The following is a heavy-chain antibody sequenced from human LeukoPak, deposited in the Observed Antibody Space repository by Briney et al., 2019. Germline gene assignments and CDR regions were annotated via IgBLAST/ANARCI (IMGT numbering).Heavy chain of an antibody. Sequence: ASVKVSCKASGYTFANYAMNWVRQAPGQGLEWMGWINPNSGGTNYAQKFQGRVTMTRDTSISTAYMELSRLRSDDTAVYYCARDSGSMIVVVTRFDYWGQGTLVTVSS. CDR2: INPNSGGT. CDR1: GYTFANYA. V-gene: IGHV1-2*02. J-gene: IGHJ4*02. D-gene: IGHD3-22*01. CDR3: ARDSGSMIVVVTRFDY.